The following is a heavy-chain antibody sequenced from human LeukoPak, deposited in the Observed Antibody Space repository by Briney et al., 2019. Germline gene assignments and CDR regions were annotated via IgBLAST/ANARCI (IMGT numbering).Heavy chain of an antibody. CDR2: ISSSSSYI. V-gene: IGHV3-21*01. Sequence: GGSLRLSCAASGFTFSSYNMHWVSQAPGNGMERVLSISSSSSYIYYADSVKGRFTISRDNAKNTLYLQMNSLRAEDTAVYYCARGYYDRSGYYLHAFDIWGQGTMVTVSS. CDR3: ARGYYDRSGYYLHAFDI. D-gene: IGHD3-22*01. CDR1: GFTFSSYN. J-gene: IGHJ3*02.